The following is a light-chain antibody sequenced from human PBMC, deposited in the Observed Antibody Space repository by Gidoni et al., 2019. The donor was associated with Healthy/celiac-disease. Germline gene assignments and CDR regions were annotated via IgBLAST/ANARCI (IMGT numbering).Light chain of an antibody. CDR2: KAS. CDR1: QSISSW. V-gene: IGKV1-5*03. CDR3: QQYNSYPWT. J-gene: IGKJ1*01. Sequence: DPVTITCRASQSISSWLAWYQQKPGKAPKLLIYKASSLESGVPSRFSGSGSGTEFTLTISSLQPDDFATYYCQQYNSYPWTFGQGTKVEIK.